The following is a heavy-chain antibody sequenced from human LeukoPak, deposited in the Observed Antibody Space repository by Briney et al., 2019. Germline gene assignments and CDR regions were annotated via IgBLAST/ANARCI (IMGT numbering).Heavy chain of an antibody. Sequence: GGSLRLSCAASGFTFSSYAMSWVRQAPGKGLEWVSASSGNGGSTYYADSVKGRFTISRDNSKNTLYLQMNSLRAEDTAVYYCAKDEIHIVVVVAASQGGFDPWGQGTLVTVSS. J-gene: IGHJ5*02. CDR2: SSGNGGST. CDR3: AKDEIHIVVVVAASQGGFDP. V-gene: IGHV3-23*01. D-gene: IGHD2-15*01. CDR1: GFTFSSYA.